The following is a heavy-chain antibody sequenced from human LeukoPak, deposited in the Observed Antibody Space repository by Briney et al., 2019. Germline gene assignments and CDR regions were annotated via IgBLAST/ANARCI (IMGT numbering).Heavy chain of an antibody. D-gene: IGHD1-14*01. J-gene: IGHJ4*02. CDR1: EFTFSLYA. Sequence: KTGGSLRPSCAASEFTFSLYAMNWVRQAPGKGLEWVSYINDVSGDIHYADSVRGRFTISRDNAKNTLYLQMNSLRAEDTAVYYCARDTFQPGRIDCWGQGTLVIVSS. CDR2: INDVSGDI. CDR3: ARDTFQPGRIDC. V-gene: IGHV3-21*05.